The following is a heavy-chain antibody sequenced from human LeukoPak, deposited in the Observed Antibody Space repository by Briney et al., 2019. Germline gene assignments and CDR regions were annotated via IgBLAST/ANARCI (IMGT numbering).Heavy chain of an antibody. CDR1: GFTFSSYE. J-gene: IGHJ4*02. V-gene: IGHV3-48*03. D-gene: IGHD2-15*01. CDR3: ARDRYCSGGSCYLRPYYFDY. Sequence: GGSLRLSCAASGFTFSSYEMNWVRQAPGKGLEWVAYISSSGSTIYYADSVKGRFTISRDNAKNSLYLQMNSLRAEDTAVYYCARDRYCSGGSCYLRPYYFDYWGQGTLVTVSS. CDR2: ISSSGSTI.